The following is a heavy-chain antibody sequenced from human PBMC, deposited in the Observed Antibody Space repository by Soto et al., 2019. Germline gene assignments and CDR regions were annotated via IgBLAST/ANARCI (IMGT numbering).Heavy chain of an antibody. CDR3: ANTGYDSSYFDH. Sequence: SETLSLTCTVSGGSISSGGYYWSWIRQHPGKGLEWIGYIYYSGSTYYNPSLKSRVNISVDTSKNQFSLKLSSVTAADTAVYYCANTGYDSSYFDHWGQGTLVTVSS. V-gene: IGHV4-31*03. D-gene: IGHD3-22*01. CDR2: IYYSGST. J-gene: IGHJ4*02. CDR1: GGSISSGGYY.